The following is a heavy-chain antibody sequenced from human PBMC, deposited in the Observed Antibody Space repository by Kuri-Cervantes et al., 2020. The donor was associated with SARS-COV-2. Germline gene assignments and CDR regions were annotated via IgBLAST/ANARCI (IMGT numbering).Heavy chain of an antibody. CDR3: ARHPIRITIFGVANSWAFDI. J-gene: IGHJ3*02. D-gene: IGHD3-3*01. CDR1: GGSISSGSYY. Sequence: LSLTCTVSGGSISSGSYYWSWIRQPAGKGREWIGRIYTSGSTNYNPTLKSRVTISVHTSKNQFTLKLSSVTAADTAVYYCARHPIRITIFGVANSWAFDIWGQGTMVTVSS. V-gene: IGHV4-61*02. CDR2: IYTSGST.